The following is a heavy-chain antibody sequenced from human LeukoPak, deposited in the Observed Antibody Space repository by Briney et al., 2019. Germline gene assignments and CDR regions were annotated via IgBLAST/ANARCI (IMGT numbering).Heavy chain of an antibody. CDR1: GFTVSSNY. V-gene: IGHV3-66*01. J-gene: IGHJ4*02. CDR3: AREFLGYYFDY. Sequence: GGSLRLSCAASGFTVSSNYMSWVRQAPGKGLEWVSVIYSGGSPYYADSVKGRFTISRDNSKNTLYLQMNSLRAEDTAVYYCAREFLGYYFDYWGQGTLVTVSS. D-gene: IGHD2-21*01. CDR2: IYSGGSP.